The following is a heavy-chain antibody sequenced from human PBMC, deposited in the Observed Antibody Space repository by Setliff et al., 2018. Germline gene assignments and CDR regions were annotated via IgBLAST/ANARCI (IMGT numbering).Heavy chain of an antibody. J-gene: IGHJ4*02. D-gene: IGHD2-8*01. Sequence: TGGSLRLSCETSGFSFGAFTMNWVRQAPGKGLEWVSGIIQSGATFYADSVKGRFTISRDNSKSSVFLHINSVTAEDTAIYYCAKDRVNDGVWDFDSWGPGILVTVSS. CDR1: GFSFGAFT. CDR2: IIQSGAT. V-gene: IGHV3-23*01. CDR3: AKDRVNDGVWDFDS.